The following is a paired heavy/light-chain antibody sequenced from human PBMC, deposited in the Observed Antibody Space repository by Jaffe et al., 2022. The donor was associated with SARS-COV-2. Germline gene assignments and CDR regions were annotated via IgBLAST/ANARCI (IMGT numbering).Heavy chain of an antibody. CDR3: ARDTALYYYDSSGPLPEDYYGMDV. D-gene: IGHD3-22*01. CDR2: IYYSGST. CDR1: GGSISSYY. Sequence: QVQLQESGPGLVKPSETLSLTCTVSGGSISSYYWSWIRQPPGKGLEWIGYIYYSGSTNYNPSLKSRVTISVDTSKNQFSLKLSSVTAADTAVYYCARDTALYYYDSSGPLPEDYYGMDVWGQGTTVTVSS. J-gene: IGHJ6*02. V-gene: IGHV4-59*01.
Light chain of an antibody. CDR1: QSIGSS. V-gene: IGKV6-21*01. J-gene: IGKJ1*01. CDR2: YAS. Sequence: EIVLTQSPDFQSVTPKEKVTITCRASQSIGSSLHWYQQKPDQSPKLLIKYASQSFSGVPSRFSGSGSGTDFTLTINSLEAEDAATYYCHQSSSLPRTFGQGTKVEIK. CDR3: HQSSSLPRT.